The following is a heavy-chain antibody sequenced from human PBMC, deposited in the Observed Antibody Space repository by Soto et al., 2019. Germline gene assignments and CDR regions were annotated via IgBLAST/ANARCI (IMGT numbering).Heavy chain of an antibody. CDR1: GFAFTRYS. Sequence: GGSLSLSCAASGFAFTRYSMNWSRPAPGKGLEWVSSISSTTNYIYYGDSMKGRFTISRDNAKNSLYLEMNSLRAEDTAVYYCARESEDLTSNFDYWGQGTLVTVSS. J-gene: IGHJ4*02. V-gene: IGHV3-21*06. CDR2: ISSTTNYI. CDR3: ARESEDLTSNFDY.